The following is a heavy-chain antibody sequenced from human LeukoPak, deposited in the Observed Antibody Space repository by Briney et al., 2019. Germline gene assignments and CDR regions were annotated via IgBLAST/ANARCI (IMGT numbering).Heavy chain of an antibody. D-gene: IGHD2-21*02. J-gene: IGHJ4*02. CDR2: IRSKTYGGAA. CDR1: GFTFSSYR. CDR3: AGGRKEVTATPYDY. V-gene: IGHV3-49*04. Sequence: SLRLSCAASGFTFSSYRMNWVRQAPGKGLGWVSFIRSKTYGGAAEYAASVQGRFTISRDDSKSSAYLQMNSLKSEDTGVYYCAGGRKEVTATPYDYWGQGTLVTVSS.